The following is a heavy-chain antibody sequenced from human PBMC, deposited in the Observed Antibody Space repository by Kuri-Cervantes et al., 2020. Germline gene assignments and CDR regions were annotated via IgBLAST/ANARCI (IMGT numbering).Heavy chain of an antibody. CDR3: ARGSTPLSYYFDSSGGFDY. Sequence: GESLKISCAASAFTFSSYWMTWVRQAPGKGLEWVANINQDGGEKHYVDSAKGRFTISRDNTKKSLYLQMNSLRVEDTAVYYCARGSTPLSYYFDSSGGFDYWGLGTLVTVSS. CDR1: AFTFSSYW. J-gene: IGHJ4*02. CDR2: INQDGGEK. V-gene: IGHV3-7*04. D-gene: IGHD3-22*01.